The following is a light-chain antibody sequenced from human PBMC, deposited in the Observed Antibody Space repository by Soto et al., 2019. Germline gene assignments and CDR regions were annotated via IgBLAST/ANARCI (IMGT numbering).Light chain of an antibody. V-gene: IGKV1-5*01. Sequence: DIKLTQTPSTLSASVGDAVTITCRASQTISRWLAWYQQKPGRAPKLLIYDASTLESGVPSRFSGSGSATEFTLTISRLQPDDFATYFCHSRAFGQGTRLEI. CDR3: HSRA. CDR2: DAS. J-gene: IGKJ5*01. CDR1: QTISRW.